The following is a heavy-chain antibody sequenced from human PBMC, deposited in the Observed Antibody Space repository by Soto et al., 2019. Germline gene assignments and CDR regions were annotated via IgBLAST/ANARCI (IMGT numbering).Heavy chain of an antibody. CDR1: GGSISSGDYY. CDR2: IYYSEST. Sequence: SETLSLTCTVSGGSISSGDYYWSWIRQPPGQGLEWIRYIYYSESTYYNPSLKSRVTISVDTSKNQFSLKLSSVTAADTAVYYCARESIAVDGLNWFDPWGQGTLVTVSS. CDR3: ARESIAVDGLNWFDP. J-gene: IGHJ5*02. D-gene: IGHD6-19*01. V-gene: IGHV4-30-4*01.